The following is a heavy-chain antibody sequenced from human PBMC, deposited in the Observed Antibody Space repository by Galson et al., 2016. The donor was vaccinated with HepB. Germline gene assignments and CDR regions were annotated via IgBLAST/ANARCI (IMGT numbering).Heavy chain of an antibody. CDR1: GGTFTNYA. CDR3: ARSDWQQLLTTRFDD. V-gene: IGHV1-69*13. CDR2: ITPLFGTT. D-gene: IGHD6-13*01. J-gene: IGHJ4*02. Sequence: SVKVSCKVSGGTFTNYAINWVRQAPGQGLEWMGGITPLFGTTNYAQNFQGRVTITAVEFTSTAYMELSSLTSEDTAVYYCARSDWQQLLTTRFDDWGQGTLVSVSS.